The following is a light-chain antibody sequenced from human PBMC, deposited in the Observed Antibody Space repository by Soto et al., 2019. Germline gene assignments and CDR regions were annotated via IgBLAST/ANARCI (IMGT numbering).Light chain of an antibody. CDR1: SSDVGRYNY. CDR3: SSFTTTSTFV. J-gene: IGLJ1*01. CDR2: DVS. V-gene: IGLV2-14*01. Sequence: QSVLAQPASVSGSPGQSITISCTGTSSDVGRYNYVSWFQQHPGKAPKLLIYDVSNWPSGVSDRFSGSKSGNTASLTISGLKAEDEADYYCSSFTTTSTFVFGTGTKVTAL.